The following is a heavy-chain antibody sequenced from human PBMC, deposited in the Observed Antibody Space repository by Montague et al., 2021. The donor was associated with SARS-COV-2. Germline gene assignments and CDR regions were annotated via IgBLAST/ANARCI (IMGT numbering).Heavy chain of an antibody. V-gene: IGHV4-38-2*02. CDR3: AREVRYYYDSSGPGAFDL. CDR1: GYSISSGYY. Sequence: SETLSLNCTVSGYSISSGYYWGWIRQPPGKGLEWIGSIYHSGSTYYNPSLKSRVTISVDTSKNQFSLKLSSVTAADTAVYYCAREVRYYYDSSGPGAFDLWGQGTMVTVSS. J-gene: IGHJ3*01. CDR2: IYHSGST. D-gene: IGHD3-22*01.